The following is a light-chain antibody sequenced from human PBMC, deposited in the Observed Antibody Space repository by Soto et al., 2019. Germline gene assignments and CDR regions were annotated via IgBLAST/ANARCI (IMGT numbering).Light chain of an antibody. CDR3: QQYNSYSAT. V-gene: IGKV1-5*01. CDR1: QSISSW. CDR2: DAS. J-gene: IGKJ1*01. Sequence: DIQMTQSPSTLSASVGDRVTITCRASQSISSWLAWYQQKPGKAPKLLIYDASRLESGVPSRFSGSGSGTEFTLTISSLQPDDFATYYCQQYNSYSATFGQGTKV.